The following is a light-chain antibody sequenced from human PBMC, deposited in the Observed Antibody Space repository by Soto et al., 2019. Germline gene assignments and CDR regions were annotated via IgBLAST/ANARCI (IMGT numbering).Light chain of an antibody. CDR1: HSLVYSDGNAY. CDR2: KVS. CDR3: MQGTHWPPYT. J-gene: IGKJ2*01. Sequence: EVVMTQSPLSLPVTLGQPASISCRSSHSLVYSDGNAYLNWFHQRPGQSPRRLIYKVSYRDSGVPYRFSGSRSGTDFTLKISRVEAEDVGIYYCMQGTHWPPYTFGQGTKLEIK. V-gene: IGKV2-30*01.